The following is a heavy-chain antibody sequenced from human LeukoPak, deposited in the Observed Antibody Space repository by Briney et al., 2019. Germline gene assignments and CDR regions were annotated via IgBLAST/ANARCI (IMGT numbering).Heavy chain of an antibody. J-gene: IGHJ4*02. CDR1: GFAFSNYS. D-gene: IGHD6-13*01. Sequence: GGSLRLSCAASGFAFSNYSMVWVRQAPGKGLEWVSYISSSSSTIYYADSVKGRFTISRDNAKNSLYLQMNSLRAEDTAVYYCARVKGSSWYGGVDYWGQGTLVTVSS. CDR3: ARVKGSSWYGGVDY. CDR2: ISSSSSTI. V-gene: IGHV3-48*01.